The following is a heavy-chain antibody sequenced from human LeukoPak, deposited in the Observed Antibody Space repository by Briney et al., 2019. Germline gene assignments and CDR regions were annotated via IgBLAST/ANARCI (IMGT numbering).Heavy chain of an antibody. CDR1: GFTFSSYA. J-gene: IGHJ4*02. CDR2: ISYDGSSK. CDR3: ASSLLAAAVVRY. Sequence: PGGSLRLSCAASGFTFSSYAMSWVRQAPGKGLEWVAVISYDGSSKYYADSVKGRFTISRDNSKNTLYLQMNSLRAEDTAVYYCASSLLAAAVVRYWGQGTLVTVSS. V-gene: IGHV3-30-3*01. D-gene: IGHD6-13*01.